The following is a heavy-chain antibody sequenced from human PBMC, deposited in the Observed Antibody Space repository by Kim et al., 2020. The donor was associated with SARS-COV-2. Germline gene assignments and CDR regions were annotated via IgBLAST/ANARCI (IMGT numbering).Heavy chain of an antibody. J-gene: IGHJ6*02. CDR1: GGSISSYY. V-gene: IGHV4-59*08. Sequence: SETLSLTCTVSGGSISSYYWSWIRQPPGKGLEWIGYIYYSGSTNYNPSLKSRVSISVDTSKNQFSLKLSSVTAADTAVYCCARHRGGSYYYAMDVWGQGTTVTVSS. CDR3: ARHRGGSYYYAMDV. CDR2: IYYSGST. D-gene: IGHD6-25*01.